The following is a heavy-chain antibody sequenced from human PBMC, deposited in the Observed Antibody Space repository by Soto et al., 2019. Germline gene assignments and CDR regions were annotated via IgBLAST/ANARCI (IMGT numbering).Heavy chain of an antibody. CDR2: IWYDGSKK. J-gene: IGHJ4*02. CDR3: SRDDSDWFFN. CDR1: GFTFSSYG. D-gene: IGHD3-9*01. V-gene: IGHV3-33*08. Sequence: GGSLRLSCAASGFTFSSYGMHWVRQAPGKGLEWVAVIWYDGSKKYYAASVKGRFTISRDDSKKTAYLQMNSLESEDTAVYYCSRDDSDWFFNWGRGTLVTVSS.